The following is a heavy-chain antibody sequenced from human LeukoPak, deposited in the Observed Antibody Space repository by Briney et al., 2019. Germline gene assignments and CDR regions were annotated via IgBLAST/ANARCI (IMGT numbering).Heavy chain of an antibody. D-gene: IGHD6-19*01. CDR3: AREGVRYSSGWYGNDY. CDR2: VSAYNGNT. V-gene: IGHV1-18*01. Sequence: ASVKVSCKASGYTFTSYGISWVRQTPGQGLEWMGWVSAYNGNTNYAQKLQGRVTMTTDTSTSTAYMELRSLRSDDTAVYYCAREGVRYSSGWYGNDYWGQGTLVTVSS. CDR1: GYTFTSYG. J-gene: IGHJ4*02.